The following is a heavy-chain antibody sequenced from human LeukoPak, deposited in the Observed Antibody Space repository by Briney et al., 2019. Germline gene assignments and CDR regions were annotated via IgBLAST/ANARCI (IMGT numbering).Heavy chain of an antibody. Sequence: GGSLRLSCAASGFTFSSYAMHWVRQAPGKGLEWVATMSFDVNNKYYADSVRGRFTISRDNSKNTLYLQMNSLGAEDTAVYSCARGYCTSSSCYNDYWGQGTLVTVSS. V-gene: IGHV3-30*04. CDR1: GFTFSSYA. D-gene: IGHD2-2*02. CDR2: MSFDVNNK. J-gene: IGHJ4*02. CDR3: ARGYCTSSSCYNDY.